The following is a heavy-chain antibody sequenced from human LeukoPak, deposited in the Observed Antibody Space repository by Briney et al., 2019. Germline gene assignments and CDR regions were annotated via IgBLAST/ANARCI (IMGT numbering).Heavy chain of an antibody. CDR3: ARRGPHDYYGSGSYYQYYFDY. V-gene: IGHV4-39*01. Sequence: SETLSLTCTVSGGSISSSSYYWGWIRQPPGKGLEWIGTMYYSGSTYCNPSLKSRVTISVDTSKNQFSLKLSSVTAADTAVYYCARRGPHDYYGSGSYYQYYFDYWGQGTLVTVSS. CDR1: GGSISSSSYY. J-gene: IGHJ4*02. CDR2: MYYSGST. D-gene: IGHD3-10*01.